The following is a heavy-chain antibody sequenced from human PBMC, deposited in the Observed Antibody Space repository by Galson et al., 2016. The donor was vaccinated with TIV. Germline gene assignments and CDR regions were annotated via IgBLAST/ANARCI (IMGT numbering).Heavy chain of an antibody. D-gene: IGHD2-15*01. J-gene: IGHJ4*02. CDR3: ARHQGDCSGGSCLLDY. V-gene: IGHV1-69*13. CDR1: GGPFFSSYA. CDR2: IIPIFGTA. Sequence: SVKVSCKASGGPFFSSYAISWVRQAPGQGLEWMGRIIPIFGTANYAQKFQGRVTITADESTSTAYMELSSMRSKDNAVYYCARHQGDCSGGSCLLDYWGQGTLVTVSS.